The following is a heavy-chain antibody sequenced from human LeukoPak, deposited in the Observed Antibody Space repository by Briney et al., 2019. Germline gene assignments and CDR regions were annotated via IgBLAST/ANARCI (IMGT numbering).Heavy chain of an antibody. J-gene: IGHJ4*02. V-gene: IGHV3-21*01. CDR2: ITGDSKYI. Sequence: PGGSLRLSCAASGFTFSSYSMNWVRQAPGKGLEWVSSITGDSKYIYYADSVRGRFTISRDNAKNSLYLQMNSLRAEDTAVYYCARDFDYGDYWGQGTMVTVSS. CDR3: ARDFDYGDY. CDR1: GFTFSSYS.